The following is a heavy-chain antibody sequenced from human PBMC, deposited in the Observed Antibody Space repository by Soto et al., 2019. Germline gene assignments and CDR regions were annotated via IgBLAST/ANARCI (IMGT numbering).Heavy chain of an antibody. CDR1: GGSISSSSYY. CDR3: ARHHPEWAVAGFYFDY. D-gene: IGHD6-19*01. CDR2: IYYSGST. J-gene: IGHJ4*02. Sequence: QLQLQESGPGLVKPSETLSLTCTVSGGSISSSSYYWGWIRQPPGKGLEWIGSIYYSGSTYYNPSLKSRVTISVDTSKNQFSLKLSSVTAADTAVYYCARHHPEWAVAGFYFDYWGQGTLVTVSS. V-gene: IGHV4-39*01.